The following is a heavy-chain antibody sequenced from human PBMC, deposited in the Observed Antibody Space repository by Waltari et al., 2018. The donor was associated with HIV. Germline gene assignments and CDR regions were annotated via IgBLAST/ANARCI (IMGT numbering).Heavy chain of an antibody. CDR1: GGSISSYY. Sequence: QVQLQESGPGLVKPSETLSLTCTVSGGSISSYYWSWIRQPAGKGLEWSGRLYTRGSTNSTPSLKSQVTMSVDTSKNQFSLKLSSGTAADAAVYYCAGVVVRGGGDYYLDYWGQGTLVTVSS. CDR3: AGVVVRGGGDYYLDY. D-gene: IGHD3-10*01. CDR2: LYTRGST. V-gene: IGHV4-4*07. J-gene: IGHJ4*02.